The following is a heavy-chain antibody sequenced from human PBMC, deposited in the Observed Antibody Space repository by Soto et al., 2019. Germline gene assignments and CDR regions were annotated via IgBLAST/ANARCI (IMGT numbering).Heavy chain of an antibody. D-gene: IGHD2-15*01. CDR2: TSGSGRTT. CDR3: AKGPQWSTQGYYYYYNGMDV. CDR1: GFTFSSYA. V-gene: IGHV3-23*01. Sequence: EVQLLESGGGLVQPGGSLRLSCAASGFTFSSYAMSWVRQAPGKGLEWVSATSGSGRTTYYADSVKGRFTISRDNSKNTLYLQMNSLRAEDTAVYYCAKGPQWSTQGYYYYYNGMDVWGQGTTVTVSS. J-gene: IGHJ6*02.